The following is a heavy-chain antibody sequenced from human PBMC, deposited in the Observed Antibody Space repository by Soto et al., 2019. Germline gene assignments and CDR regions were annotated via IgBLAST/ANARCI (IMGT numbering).Heavy chain of an antibody. CDR3: ARESPPADY. CDR2: ISADNDNT. Sequence: QVQLVQSGAEVKKPGASVKVSCKASGYTFSSYGISWVRQAPGQGLEWMGWISADNDNTKYAHNLQGRVTMTTDTSTSTAFMELRSVRSDDTAVYYCARESPPADYWGQGTLVTVSS. V-gene: IGHV1-18*01. CDR1: GYTFSSYG. J-gene: IGHJ4*02.